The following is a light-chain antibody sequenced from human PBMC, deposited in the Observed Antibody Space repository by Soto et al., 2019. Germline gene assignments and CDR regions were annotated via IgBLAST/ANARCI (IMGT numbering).Light chain of an antibody. CDR2: DVS. CDR1: SSDVGGYNY. J-gene: IGLJ1*01. V-gene: IGLV2-11*01. CDR3: CSCAGSYYV. Sequence: QSALTQPRSVSGSPGQSVTISCTGTSSDVGGYNYVSWYQQHPGKAPKLMIYDVSKRPSGVPDRFSGSKSGNTASLTISGLQAEAEDDYYCCSCAGSYYVFGTGTKLTVL.